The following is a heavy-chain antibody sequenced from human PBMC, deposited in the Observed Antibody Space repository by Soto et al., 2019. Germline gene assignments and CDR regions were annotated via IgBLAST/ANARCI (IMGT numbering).Heavy chain of an antibody. Sequence: SETLSLTCTVSGASISDYYWSWIRQPPGKGLEWIGYIYYSGSTTYHPSLKSRVTISVDTSKNQFSLKLTSVTAADTAMYYCAFRGAMEPYYYGMDVWGQGTTVTVSS. CDR2: IYYSGST. V-gene: IGHV4-59*01. CDR3: AFRGAMEPYYYGMDV. D-gene: IGHD3-10*01. CDR1: GASISDYY. J-gene: IGHJ6*02.